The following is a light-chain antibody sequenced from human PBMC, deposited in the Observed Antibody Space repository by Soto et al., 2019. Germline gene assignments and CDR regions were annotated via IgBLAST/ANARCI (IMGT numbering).Light chain of an antibody. CDR1: QSISSW. CDR3: QQYNSYPPYT. J-gene: IGKJ2*01. CDR2: KAS. V-gene: IGKV1-5*03. Sequence: DIQMTQSPSTLFASVGDRVTITCRASQSISSWLAWYQQKPGKAPKLLIYKASSLESGVPSRFSGSGSGTEFTLTISSLQPDDFATYYCQQYNSYPPYTFGQGTKLEIK.